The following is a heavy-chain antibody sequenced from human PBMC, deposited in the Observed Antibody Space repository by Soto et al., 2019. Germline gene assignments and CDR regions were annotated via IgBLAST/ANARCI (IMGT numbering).Heavy chain of an antibody. Sequence: QVQLVQSGSEVKMPGSSVKVSCKTSGGTFSRHAINWVRQAPGQGLEWMGGIIPLFGTTNYAQKVKGRVNMSADESSSTAYKELSSLTSADAAVYYCARAAIHGSSWYFWFDPWGQGTLVTVSS. CDR1: GGTFSRHA. D-gene: IGHD6-13*01. V-gene: IGHV1-69*01. J-gene: IGHJ5*02. CDR3: ARAAIHGSSWYFWFDP. CDR2: IIPLFGTT.